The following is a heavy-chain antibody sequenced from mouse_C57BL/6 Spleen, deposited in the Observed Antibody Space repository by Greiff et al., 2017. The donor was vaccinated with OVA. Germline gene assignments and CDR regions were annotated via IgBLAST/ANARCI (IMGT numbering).Heavy chain of an antibody. CDR2: IYPSDSET. CDR3: ASLYYYGSSPFAD. D-gene: IGHD1-1*01. V-gene: IGHV1-61*01. J-gene: IGHJ3*01. CDR1: GYTFTSYW. Sequence: VQLQQPGAELVRPGSSVKLSCKASGYTFTSYWMDWVKQRPGQGLEWIGNIYPSDSETHYNQKFKDKATLTVDKSSSTAYMQLSSLTSEDSAVYYCASLYYYGSSPFADWGQGTLVTVSA.